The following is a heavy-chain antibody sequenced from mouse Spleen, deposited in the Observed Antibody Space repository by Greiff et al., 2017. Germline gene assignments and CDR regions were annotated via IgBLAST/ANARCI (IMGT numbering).Heavy chain of an antibody. CDR2: IHPNSGST. Sequence: QVQLQQPGAELVKPGASVKLSCKASGYTFTSYWMHWVKQRPGQGLEWIGMIHPNSGSTNYNEKFKSKATLTVDKSSSTAYMQLSSLTSEDSAVYYCAREVTTVVALDYWGQGTTLTVSS. V-gene: IGHV1-64*01. CDR1: GYTFTSYW. CDR3: AREVTTVVALDY. J-gene: IGHJ2*01. D-gene: IGHD1-1*01.